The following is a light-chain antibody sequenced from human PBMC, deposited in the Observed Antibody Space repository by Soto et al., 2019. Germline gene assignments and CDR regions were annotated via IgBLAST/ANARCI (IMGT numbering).Light chain of an antibody. J-gene: IGKJ4*01. V-gene: IGKV3-11*01. CDR1: QSVSSY. CDR2: DAS. Sequence: EIVLTQSPATLSLSPGERATLSCRASQSVSSYLAWYQQKPGQAPRLLIYDASNRATGIPARFSGSGSGTDFTLTISSLELEDFAVYYCQQRSNWRTFGGGTKVDIK. CDR3: QQRSNWRT.